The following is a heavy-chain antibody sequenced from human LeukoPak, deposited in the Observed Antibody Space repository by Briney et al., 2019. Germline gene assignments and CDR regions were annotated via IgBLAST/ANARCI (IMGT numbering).Heavy chain of an antibody. CDR2: INHSGST. CDR3: ARVRAPYYYDSSDQSYFDY. V-gene: IGHV4-34*01. J-gene: IGHJ4*02. Sequence: SETLPLTCTVSGGSISGYYWSWIRQPPGKGLEWIGEINHSGSTNYNPSLKSRVTISVDTSKNQFSLKLSSVTAADTAVYYCARVRAPYYYDSSDQSYFDYWGQGTLVTVSS. CDR1: GGSISGYY. D-gene: IGHD3-22*01.